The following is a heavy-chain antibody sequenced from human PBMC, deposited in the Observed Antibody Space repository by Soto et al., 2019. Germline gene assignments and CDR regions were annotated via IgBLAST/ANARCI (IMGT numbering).Heavy chain of an antibody. J-gene: IGHJ3*02. V-gene: IGHV1-69*13. CDR1: GGTFSSYA. CDR3: FNYVWGSYRSRAFDI. D-gene: IGHD3-16*02. Sequence: SVKVSCKASGGTFSSYAISWVRQAPGQGLEWMGGTIPIFGTANYAQKFQGRVTITADESTSTAYMELSSLRSEDTAVYYCFNYVWGSYRSRAFDIWGQGTMVTVSS. CDR2: TIPIFGTA.